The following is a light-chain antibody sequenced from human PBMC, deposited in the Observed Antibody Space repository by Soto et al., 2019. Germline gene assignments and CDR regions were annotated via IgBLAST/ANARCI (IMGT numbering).Light chain of an antibody. CDR2: KAS. CDR3: QHYNSYAEA. V-gene: IGKV1-5*03. CDR1: QTISSW. Sequence: DIPMTQSPSTLSGSVGDRVTITCRASQTISSWLAWYQQKPGKAPKLLIYKASTLKSGVPSRISGSGSGTEFTLPISNLQPDDFATYYCQHYNSYAEAFGQGTKVELK. J-gene: IGKJ1*01.